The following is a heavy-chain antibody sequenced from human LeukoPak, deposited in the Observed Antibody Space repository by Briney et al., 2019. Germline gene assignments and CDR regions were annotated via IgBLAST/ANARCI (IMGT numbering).Heavy chain of an antibody. CDR2: IIPIFGTA. J-gene: IGHJ4*02. V-gene: IGHV1-69*13. D-gene: IGHD2-15*01. CDR1: GGTFSSCA. CDR3: ARDPSSLGYCSGGSCSASH. Sequence: SVKVSCKASGGTFSSCAISWVRQAPGQGLEWMGGIIPIFGTANYAQKFQGRVTITADESTSTAYMELSSLRSEDTAVYYCARDPSSLGYCSGGSCSASHWGQGTVVTVSS.